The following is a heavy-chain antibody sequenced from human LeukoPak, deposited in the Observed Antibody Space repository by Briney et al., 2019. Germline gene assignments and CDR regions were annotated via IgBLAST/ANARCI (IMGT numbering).Heavy chain of an antibody. Sequence: GASVKVSCKASGHSFTDFYIHWVRQAPGQGLEWMGRINPNSGGTSYAQKFQGRVTMTRDTSISTAYMELNRLRSDDTALYYCTRGGVRSSDYYYMDVWGKGTTVTVSS. CDR3: TRGGVRSSDYYYMDV. V-gene: IGHV1-2*02. D-gene: IGHD3-10*01. CDR1: GHSFTDFY. CDR2: INPNSGGT. J-gene: IGHJ6*03.